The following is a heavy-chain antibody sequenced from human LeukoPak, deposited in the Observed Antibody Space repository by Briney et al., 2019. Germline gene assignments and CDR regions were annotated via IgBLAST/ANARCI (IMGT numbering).Heavy chain of an antibody. CDR2: IYHSGTT. Sequence: PSETLSLTCTVSGGSISSYYWSWIRQPPGKGLEWIGNIYHSGTTNYNPSLKGRVTISIDTSKKQFSLKLRSVTTADTAMYFCGRYYDSSGYSPISYWGQGILVTVSS. CDR3: GRYYDSSGYSPISY. D-gene: IGHD3-22*01. J-gene: IGHJ4*02. V-gene: IGHV4-59*01. CDR1: GGSISSYY.